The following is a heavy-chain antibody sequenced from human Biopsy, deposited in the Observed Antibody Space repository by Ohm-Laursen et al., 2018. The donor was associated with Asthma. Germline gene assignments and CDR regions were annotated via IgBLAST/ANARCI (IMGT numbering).Heavy chain of an antibody. J-gene: IGHJ4*02. V-gene: IGHV3-30*18. CDR2: ISYDGNHK. CDR3: AKRRGYSGHDNDY. CDR1: GFMFRSFG. Sequence: RSLRLSCAASGFMFRSFGMHWVRQAPGKGLEWVAVISYDGNHKFYEDSVKGRFTISRDNSKNTLYLQMNSLRTEDTAVYYCAKRRGYSGHDNDYWDQGTLVIVSS. D-gene: IGHD5-12*01.